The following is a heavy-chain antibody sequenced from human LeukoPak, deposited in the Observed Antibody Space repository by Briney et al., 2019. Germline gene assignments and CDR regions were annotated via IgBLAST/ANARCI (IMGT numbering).Heavy chain of an antibody. CDR1: GFTFSSYA. Sequence: GGSLRLSCAASGFTFSSYAMSWVRQAPGKGLEWVSAISGSGGSTYYADSVKGRFTISRDNAKNSLYLQMNSLRAEDTAVYYCARDGDSSGYWGQGTLVTVSS. CDR2: ISGSGGST. D-gene: IGHD3-22*01. J-gene: IGHJ4*02. CDR3: ARDGDSSGY. V-gene: IGHV3-23*01.